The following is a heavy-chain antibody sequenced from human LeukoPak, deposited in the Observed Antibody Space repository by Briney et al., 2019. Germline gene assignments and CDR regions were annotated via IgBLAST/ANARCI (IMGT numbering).Heavy chain of an antibody. CDR3: ARLGYSYGVYYYYYGMDV. D-gene: IGHD5-18*01. CDR1: GDSIRSNNYY. J-gene: IGHJ6*02. Sequence: SETLSLTCTVSGDSIRSNNYYWSWIRQPPGKGLEWIGYIYYSGSTNYNPSLKSRVTISVDTSKNQFSLKLSSVTAADTAVYYCARLGYSYGVYYYYYGMDVWGQGTTVTVSS. CDR2: IYYSGST. V-gene: IGHV4-61*01.